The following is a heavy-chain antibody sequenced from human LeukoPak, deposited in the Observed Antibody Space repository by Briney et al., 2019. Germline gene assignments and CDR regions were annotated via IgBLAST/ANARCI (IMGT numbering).Heavy chain of an antibody. D-gene: IGHD1-26*01. CDR3: ARDVGASAPDAFDI. CDR1: GFSFSTYN. CDR2: ISYNNYI. J-gene: IGHJ3*02. Sequence: PGGSLTLSCAVSGFSFSTYNMNWVRQAPGEGLEWVSSISYNNYISYADSVQGRFPIFRDNAKNSLYLQMQRPKAAAPDGYYCARDVGASAPDAFDIWGQGTMVTVSS. V-gene: IGHV3-21*01.